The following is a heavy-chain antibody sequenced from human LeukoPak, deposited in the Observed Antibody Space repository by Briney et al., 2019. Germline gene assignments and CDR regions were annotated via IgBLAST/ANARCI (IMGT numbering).Heavy chain of an antibody. Sequence: TSETLSLTCVVSGYSISSGYYWGWIRQPPGKGLEWIGSIYHGGSTYYNPSLESRVTISVDRSKNQFSLKLSSVTAADTAVYYCARGRGTVTRFYFDYWGQGTLVTVSS. CDR3: ARGRGTVTRFYFDY. V-gene: IGHV4-38-2*01. J-gene: IGHJ4*02. CDR2: IYHGGST. CDR1: GYSISSGYY. D-gene: IGHD4-17*01.